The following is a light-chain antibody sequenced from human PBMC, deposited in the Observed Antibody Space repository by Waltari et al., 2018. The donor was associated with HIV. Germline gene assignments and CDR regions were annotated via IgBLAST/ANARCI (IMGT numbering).Light chain of an antibody. J-gene: IGLJ3*02. CDR3: VLFMGNGICV. Sequence: QTVVTQEPSFSVSPGGPVTLTCGLSSGSVPTSYYPSCYQQTPGQPPRTLIYSTNTRSSVVPDRFSGSIHWNKAALSIAGAQADDEADYYCVLFMGNGICVFGGGTKLTVL. CDR1: SGSVPTSYY. CDR2: STN. V-gene: IGLV8-61*01.